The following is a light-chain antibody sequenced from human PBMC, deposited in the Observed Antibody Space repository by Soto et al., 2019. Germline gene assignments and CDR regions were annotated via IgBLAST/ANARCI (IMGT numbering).Light chain of an antibody. V-gene: IGKV3-11*01. CDR2: DAY. CDR1: QSFRGL. Sequence: EVWFPPDSGTLSFSSGERATLFCRASQSFRGLLAWYQQKPGQAPRLLIYDAYNRATGIPPRFSGSGSGTDFTLTISRLEPEDFAVYYCQQHGTSPRTFGHGTKVDI. J-gene: IGKJ1*01. CDR3: QQHGTSPRT.